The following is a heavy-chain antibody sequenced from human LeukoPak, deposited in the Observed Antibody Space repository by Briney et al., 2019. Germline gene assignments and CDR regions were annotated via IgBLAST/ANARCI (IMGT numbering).Heavy chain of an antibody. V-gene: IGHV1-2*02. D-gene: IGHD6-6*01. J-gene: IGHJ5*02. CDR1: GYTFTGYY. CDR3: ARNRPIAARPDNWFDP. Sequence: GASVKVSCKASGYTFTGYYMHWVRQAPGQGLEWMGWINPNSGGTNYAQKFQGRVTMTRDTSISTAYMELSRLRSDDAAVYYCARNRPIAARPDNWFDPWGQGTLVTVSS. CDR2: INPNSGGT.